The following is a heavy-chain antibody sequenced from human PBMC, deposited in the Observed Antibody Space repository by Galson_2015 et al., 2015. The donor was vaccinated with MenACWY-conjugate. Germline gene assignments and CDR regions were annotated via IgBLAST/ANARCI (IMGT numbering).Heavy chain of an antibody. Sequence: SVKVSCKASGGTFSSYAISWVRQAPGQGLEWMGGIIPIFGTANYAQKFQGRVTITADESTSTAYMELSSLRSEDTAVYYCASGEYYYDSSGSYGMDVWGQGTTVTVSS. J-gene: IGHJ6*02. D-gene: IGHD3-22*01. CDR3: ASGEYYYDSSGSYGMDV. CDR2: IIPIFGTA. V-gene: IGHV1-69*13. CDR1: GGTFSSYA.